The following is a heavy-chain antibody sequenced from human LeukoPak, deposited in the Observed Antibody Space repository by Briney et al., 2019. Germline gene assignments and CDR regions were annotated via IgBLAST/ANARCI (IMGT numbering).Heavy chain of an antibody. J-gene: IGHJ4*02. V-gene: IGHV3-64D*09. CDR1: GFTFSNYV. D-gene: IGHD6-6*01. CDR2: ISSNGGST. Sequence: GGSLRLSCAASGFTFSNYVMHWVRQAPGKGLEYVSIISSNGGSTFYADSVKGRFTISRDNSKNTLYLQLSSLRAEDTAVYYCVKGLVIMAAHLDYWGQGTLVTVSS. CDR3: VKGLVIMAAHLDY.